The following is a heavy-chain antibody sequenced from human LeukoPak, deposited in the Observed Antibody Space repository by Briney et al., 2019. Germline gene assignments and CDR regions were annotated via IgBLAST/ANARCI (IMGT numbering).Heavy chain of an antibody. D-gene: IGHD6-13*01. CDR3: ARRKRSSWYLVWFDP. V-gene: IGHV4-39*07. Sequence: SQTLSLTCTVSGGSISSGSYYWSWIRQPPGKGLEWIGEINHSGSTNYNPSLKSRVTISVDTSKNQFSLKLSSVTAADTAVYYCARRKRSSWYLVWFDPWGQGTLVTVSS. CDR1: GGSISSGSYY. J-gene: IGHJ5*02. CDR2: INHSGST.